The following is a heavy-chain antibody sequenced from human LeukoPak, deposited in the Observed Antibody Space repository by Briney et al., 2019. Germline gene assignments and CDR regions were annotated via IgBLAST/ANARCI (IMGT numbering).Heavy chain of an antibody. CDR2: ISGSGGST. Sequence: GGSLRLSCAASGFTFSSYAMSWVRQAPGKGLEWVSAISGSGGSTYYAGSVRGRFTISRDNSKNTLYLQMNSLRAEDTAVYYCAKDLAGDYHFWYWGQGTLVTVSS. CDR3: AKDLAGDYHFWY. J-gene: IGHJ4*02. V-gene: IGHV3-23*01. D-gene: IGHD4-17*01. CDR1: GFTFSSYA.